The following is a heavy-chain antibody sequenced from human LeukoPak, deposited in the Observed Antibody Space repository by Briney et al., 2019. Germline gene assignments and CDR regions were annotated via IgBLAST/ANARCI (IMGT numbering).Heavy chain of an antibody. D-gene: IGHD2-2*01. CDR1: GYSFTTYC. CDR2: IDPSDSYT. J-gene: IGHJ6*02. Sequence: PGESLRISCKASGYSFTTYCISWVRQMPGKGLEWMGTIDPSDSYTNYSPSFRGHVTLSADKSISTAYLQWTSLKASDTAMYYCARHCSSTSCYLDVWGQGTTVTVSS. CDR3: ARHCSSTSCYLDV. V-gene: IGHV5-10-1*01.